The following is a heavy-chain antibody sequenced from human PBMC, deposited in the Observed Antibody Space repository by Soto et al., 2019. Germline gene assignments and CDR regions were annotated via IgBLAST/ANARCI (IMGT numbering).Heavy chain of an antibody. J-gene: IGHJ5*02. Sequence: ASVKVSCKASGYTFTSYGIHWVRQAPGLRLEWMGWINAANGDTKYSPKFQGRVTITRDTSASTAYMELSSLRSEDTAVYYCVRRHVSATGIDWFDPWGQGTLVTVS. CDR2: INAANGDT. CDR1: GYTFTSYG. V-gene: IGHV1-3*01. D-gene: IGHD6-13*01. CDR3: VRRHVSATGIDWFDP.